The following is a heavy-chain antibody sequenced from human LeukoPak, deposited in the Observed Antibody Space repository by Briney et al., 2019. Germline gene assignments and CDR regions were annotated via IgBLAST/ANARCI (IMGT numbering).Heavy chain of an antibody. J-gene: IGHJ4*02. CDR3: ARGPPYGSRSDYFDY. Sequence: SETLSLTCTVSGASINSSGYYWGWIRQPPGKGLEWIGSHYYSGSTYYNPSLKSRVTISVDTSKNHFSLKLNSVTAADTAVYYCARGPPYGSRSDYFDYWGQGTLVTVSS. V-gene: IGHV4-39*02. CDR2: HYYSGST. CDR1: GASINSSGYY. D-gene: IGHD3-10*01.